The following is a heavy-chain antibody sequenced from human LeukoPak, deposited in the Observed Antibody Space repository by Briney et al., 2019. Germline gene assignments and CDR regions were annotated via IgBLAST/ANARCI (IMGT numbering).Heavy chain of an antibody. CDR1: GYSFTDYY. CDR2: INPNSGGT. V-gene: IGHV1-2*02. D-gene: IGHD1-26*01. CDR3: ARTEMGATTGDFDY. Sequence: SVKVSCKTSGYSFTDYYMHWVRQAPGQGLEWMGWINPNSGGTSYAQKFQGRVTMTRDMSTSTVYMELSSLRSEDTAVYYCARTEMGATTGDFDYWGQGTLVTVSS. J-gene: IGHJ4*02.